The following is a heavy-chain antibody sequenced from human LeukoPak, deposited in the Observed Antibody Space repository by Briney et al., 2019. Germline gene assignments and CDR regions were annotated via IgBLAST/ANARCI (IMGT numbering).Heavy chain of an antibody. D-gene: IGHD2-2*01. Sequence: GGSLRLSCAASGFTVSSNYMSWVRQAPGKGLEWVSVIYSGGSTYYADSVKGRFTISRDNSKNTLYLQMNSLRAEDTAVYYCARGGGSKYPLPYDAFDIWGQGTMVTVSS. V-gene: IGHV3-53*01. CDR1: GFTVSSNY. J-gene: IGHJ3*02. CDR2: IYSGGST. CDR3: ARGGGSKYPLPYDAFDI.